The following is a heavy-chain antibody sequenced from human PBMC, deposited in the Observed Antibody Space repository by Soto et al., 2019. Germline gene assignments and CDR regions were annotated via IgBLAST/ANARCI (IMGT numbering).Heavy chain of an antibody. CDR1: GFTFSSYA. V-gene: IGHV3-23*01. CDR2: ISGSGGST. J-gene: IGHJ4*02. CDR3: ARSPQGYCSSTSCLDYGDYVSPYRGGYFDY. Sequence: PGGSLRLSCAASGFTFSSYAMSWVRQAPGKGLEWVSAISGSGGSTYYADSVKGRFTISRDNSKNTLYLQMNSLRAEDTAVYYCARSPQGYCSSTSCLDYGDYVSPYRGGYFDYWGQGTLVTVSS. D-gene: IGHD2-2*01.